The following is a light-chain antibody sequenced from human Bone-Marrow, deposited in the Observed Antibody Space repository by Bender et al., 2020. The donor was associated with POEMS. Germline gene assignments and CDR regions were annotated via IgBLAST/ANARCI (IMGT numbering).Light chain of an antibody. CDR1: SSDVGSYNL. CDR3: CSYAGSTAFYV. Sequence: QSALTQPASVSGSPGQSITISCTGTSSDVGSYNLVSWYQQHPGKAPKLMIYDVANRPSGVSSRFSGSKSGNTASLTISRLLAEDEADYYCCSYAGSTAFYVFGTGTKVTVL. V-gene: IGLV2-23*02. J-gene: IGLJ1*01. CDR2: DVA.